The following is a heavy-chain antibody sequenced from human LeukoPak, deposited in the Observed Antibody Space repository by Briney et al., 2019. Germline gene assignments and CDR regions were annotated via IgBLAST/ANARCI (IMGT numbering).Heavy chain of an antibody. CDR2: IRYDGSNK. V-gene: IGHV3-30*02. CDR3: AKDIGTRLLWFGEFFDY. Sequence: GGSLRLSCAASGFTFSYYGMHWVRQAPGKGLEWVAFIRYDGSNKYYADSVKGRFTISRDNSKNTLYLQMNSLRAEDTAVYYCAKDIGTRLLWFGEFFDYWGQGTLVTVSS. CDR1: GFTFSYYG. J-gene: IGHJ4*02. D-gene: IGHD3-10*01.